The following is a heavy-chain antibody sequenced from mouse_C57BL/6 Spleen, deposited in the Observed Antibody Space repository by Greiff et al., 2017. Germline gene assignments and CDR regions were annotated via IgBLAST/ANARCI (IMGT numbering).Heavy chain of an antibody. Sequence: EVQLQQSGPELVKPGASVKMSCKASGYTFTDYNMHWVKQSHGKSLEWIGYINPNNGGTSYNQKFKGKATLTVNKSSSTAYMELRSLTSEDSAVYYCARRWLLWGGFAYWGQGTLVTVSA. CDR3: ARRWLLWGGFAY. CDR2: INPNNGGT. D-gene: IGHD2-3*01. J-gene: IGHJ3*01. CDR1: GYTFTDYN. V-gene: IGHV1-22*01.